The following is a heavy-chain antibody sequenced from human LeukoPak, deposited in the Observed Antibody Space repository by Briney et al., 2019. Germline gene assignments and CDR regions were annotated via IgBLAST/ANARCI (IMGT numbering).Heavy chain of an antibody. CDR2: ITSGAGST. Sequence: GGSLRLSCDASGFSISDYYMSGIRQSPGKGLEWISYITSGAGSTKYADSVKGRFTISRDKAKNSVALQLNSLRAEDTAVYYCTKERRGTYYAFDSWGQGTLVTVSS. J-gene: IGHJ4*02. D-gene: IGHD3-16*01. V-gene: IGHV3-11*01. CDR1: GFSISDYY. CDR3: TKERRGTYYAFDS.